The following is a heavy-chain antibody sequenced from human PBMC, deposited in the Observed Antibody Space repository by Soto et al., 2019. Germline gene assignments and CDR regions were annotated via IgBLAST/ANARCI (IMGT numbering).Heavy chain of an antibody. CDR3: ARLTHYYNKDTFDY. Sequence: SETLSLTCTVSGGSVSSGSYYWSWIRQPPGKGLEWIAYFFSSDNTKYIPSLKSRVTVSVDSPKNQFSLKLSSVTAADTAVYYCARLTHYYNKDTFDYWHQVLLVTVSS. J-gene: IGHJ4*02. V-gene: IGHV4-61*01. CDR1: GGSVSSGSYY. CDR2: FFSSDNT. D-gene: IGHD3-22*01.